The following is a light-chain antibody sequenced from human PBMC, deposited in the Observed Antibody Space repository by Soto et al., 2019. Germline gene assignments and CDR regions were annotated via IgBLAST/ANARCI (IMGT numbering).Light chain of an antibody. Sequence: IQLTQSPSSLSASVGDRVTITCRASQGISSDVAWYQQKPGKAPKLLIYAASTLQSGVPSRFSGSGSGTDFTLTISSLQPEDFATYYCQQLNSYPWTFGQGTKVEIK. CDR2: AAS. V-gene: IGKV1-9*01. J-gene: IGKJ1*01. CDR3: QQLNSYPWT. CDR1: QGISSD.